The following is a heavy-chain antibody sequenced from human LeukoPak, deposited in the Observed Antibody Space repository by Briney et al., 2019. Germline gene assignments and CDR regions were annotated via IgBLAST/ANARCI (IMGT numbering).Heavy chain of an antibody. J-gene: IGHJ6*02. CDR1: GFTFGDYA. D-gene: IGHD6-13*01. V-gene: IGHV4-59*12. Sequence: GSLRLSCTASGFTFGDYAMSWVRQAPGKGLEWIGYIHYSGSTNYNPSLKSRVTISVDTSKNQFSLKLSSVTAADTAVYYCARRYSTTWLVYYYGMDVWGQGTTVTVSS. CDR2: IHYSGST. CDR3: ARRYSTTWLVYYYGMDV.